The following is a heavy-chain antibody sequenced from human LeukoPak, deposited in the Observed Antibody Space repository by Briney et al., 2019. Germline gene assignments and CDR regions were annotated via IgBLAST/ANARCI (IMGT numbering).Heavy chain of an antibody. D-gene: IGHD3-22*01. CDR2: IKQDGSEK. Sequence: GGSLRLSCTASGFTFSSYWMSWVRQAPGKGLEWVANIKQDGSEKYYVDSVKGRFTISRDNAKNSLHLQMNSLRAEDTAVYYCARVDYDSSGYFPHYHYYYYMDVWGEGTTVTVSS. CDR1: GFTFSSYW. V-gene: IGHV3-7*04. CDR3: ARVDYDSSGYFPHYHYYYYMDV. J-gene: IGHJ6*03.